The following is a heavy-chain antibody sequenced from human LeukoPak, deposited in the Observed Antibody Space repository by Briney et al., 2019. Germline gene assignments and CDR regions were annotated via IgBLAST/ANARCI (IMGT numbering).Heavy chain of an antibody. J-gene: IGHJ4*02. Sequence: ASVKVSCKASGYTFTSYGISWVQQAPGQGLEWMGWISAYNGNTNYAQKLQGRVTMTTDTSTSTAYMELRSLRSDDTAVYYCARGSNYGSGSYTPCFDYWGQGTLVTVSS. D-gene: IGHD3-10*01. CDR2: ISAYNGNT. CDR1: GYTFTSYG. CDR3: ARGSNYGSGSYTPCFDY. V-gene: IGHV1-18*01.